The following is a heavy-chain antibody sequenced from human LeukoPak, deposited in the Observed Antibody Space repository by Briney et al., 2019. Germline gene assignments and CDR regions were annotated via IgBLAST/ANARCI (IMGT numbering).Heavy chain of an antibody. J-gene: IGHJ6*02. V-gene: IGHV3-23*01. Sequence: GGSLRLSCAASGFSFISYAMSWVRQAPGKGLEWVSLISGSGGSTYYADSVKCRFTISRDNSNNTLYLQMNSLRAEDTAVYYCAKENEGYYYYGMDVWGQGTTVTVSS. CDR1: GFSFISYA. CDR3: AKENEGYYYYGMDV. CDR2: ISGSGGST.